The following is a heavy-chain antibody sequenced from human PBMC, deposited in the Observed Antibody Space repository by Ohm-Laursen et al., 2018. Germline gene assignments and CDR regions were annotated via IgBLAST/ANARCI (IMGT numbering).Heavy chain of an antibody. CDR2: IGGGGSTT. Sequence: LSLTCEASGFTFSSYAMSWVRQAPGKGLEWVSAIGGGGSTTNYADYVKGRFTITRDNLKNTLYLQMNSLRAEDTALYYCAKALTATTLFDYWGQGTLVTVSS. CDR1: GFTFSSYA. D-gene: IGHD1-7*01. J-gene: IGHJ4*02. V-gene: IGHV3-23*01. CDR3: AKALTATTLFDY.